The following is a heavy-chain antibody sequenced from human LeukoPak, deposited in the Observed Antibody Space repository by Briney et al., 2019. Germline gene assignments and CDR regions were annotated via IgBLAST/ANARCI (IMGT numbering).Heavy chain of an antibody. J-gene: IGHJ4*02. V-gene: IGHV3-7*01. CDR2: INQYGSAK. Sequence: GGSLRLSCAASGLTFSNYYMSWVRQAPGKGLEWVANINQYGSAKNYVDPVKGRFTISRDNAKSSLYLQMNSLRAEDTAVYYCARGSGDCTCPAYWGQGTLVTVSS. CDR3: ARGSGDCTCPAY. CDR1: GLTFSNYY. D-gene: IGHD2-21*02.